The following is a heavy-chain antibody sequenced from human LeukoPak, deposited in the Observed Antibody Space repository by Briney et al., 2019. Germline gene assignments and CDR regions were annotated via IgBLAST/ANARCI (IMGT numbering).Heavy chain of an antibody. V-gene: IGHV3-73*01. CDR1: GVDFSDSA. CDR3: TRPPVAGEDY. Sequence: PGGSLRLSCAASGVDFSDSAMYWVRQASGRGLEWVGRIRSKANNYATTYAASVKGRFTISRDDSKNTAYLQMNSLKTEDTAVYYCTRPPVAGEDYWGQGTLVTVSS. CDR2: IRSKANNYAT. J-gene: IGHJ4*02. D-gene: IGHD6-19*01.